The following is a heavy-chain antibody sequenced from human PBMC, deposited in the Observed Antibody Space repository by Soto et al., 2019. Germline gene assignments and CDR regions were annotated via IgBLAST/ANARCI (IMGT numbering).Heavy chain of an antibody. CDR3: ARHRYGATDAFDI. V-gene: IGHV4-39*01. J-gene: IGHJ3*02. D-gene: IGHD4-17*01. CDR2: IYYSGST. CDR1: GGSISSRSYY. Sequence: QLQLQESGPGLVKPSETLSLTCTVSGGSISSRSYYWGWIRQPPGKGLEWIGSIYYSGSTYYNPSLKSRVTISVDTSKNQFSLKLSSVTAADTAVYYCARHRYGATDAFDIWGQGTMVTVSS.